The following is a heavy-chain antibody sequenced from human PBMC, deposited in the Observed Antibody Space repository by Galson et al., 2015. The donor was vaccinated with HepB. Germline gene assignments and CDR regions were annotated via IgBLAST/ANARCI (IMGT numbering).Heavy chain of an antibody. CDR3: ARGQAEYNFFDP. CDR1: GGSITSGGYS. V-gene: IGHV4-30-2*01. Sequence: TLSLTCAVSGGSITSGGYSWSWIRQPPGKDLEWIGYVFHTGSTYYNPSLKSRLTISVDRSNNQFSLKLTSVTAADTAVYYCARGQAEYNFFDPWGQGTLVTVSS. CDR2: VFHTGST. J-gene: IGHJ5*02.